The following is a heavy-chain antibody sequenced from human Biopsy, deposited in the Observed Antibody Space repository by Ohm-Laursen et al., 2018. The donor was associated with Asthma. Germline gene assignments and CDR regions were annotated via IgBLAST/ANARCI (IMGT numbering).Heavy chain of an antibody. J-gene: IGHJ6*02. CDR2: ISPIFGSS. CDR1: GGTFSNFA. V-gene: IGHV1-69*13. CDR3: ARCQVGYSSGWSLLLKKIYYSGMDV. D-gene: IGHD6-19*01. Sequence: SVKVSCKAPGGTFSNFAISWVRQAPGQGLEWLGGISPIFGSSNYAQRFQGRVTITADESTSTAYMEVTSLRSEDTAIYYCARCQVGYSSGWSLLLKKIYYSGMDVWGQRTAVTVSS.